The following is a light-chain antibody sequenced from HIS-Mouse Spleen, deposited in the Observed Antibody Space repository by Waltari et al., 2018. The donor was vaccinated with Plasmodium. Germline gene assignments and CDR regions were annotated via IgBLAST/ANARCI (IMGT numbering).Light chain of an antibody. CDR3: QQYGSSPST. Sequence: EIVFTKSPGTLSLSPGERATLLCRASQSVSSSYLACYQQKPGQAPRLLIYGASSRATGIPDRFSGSGSGTDFTLTISRLEPEDFAVYYCQQYGSSPSTFGQGTKLEIK. J-gene: IGKJ2*01. CDR1: QSVSSSY. V-gene: IGKV3-20*01. CDR2: GAS.